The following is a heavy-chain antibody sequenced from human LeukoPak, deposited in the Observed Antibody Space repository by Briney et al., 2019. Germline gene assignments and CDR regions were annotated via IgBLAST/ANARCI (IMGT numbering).Heavy chain of an antibody. J-gene: IGHJ4*02. V-gene: IGHV4-34*01. D-gene: IGHD3-22*01. CDR3: ARLIYYDSSGYLDY. CDR2: INYSGNA. CDR1: GGSFSSYY. Sequence: PSETLSLTCAVYGGSFSSYYWSWIRQSPGKGLEWIGKINYSGNANYNPSLKSRVTISVDMSKNQFSLKLSSVTAADTAVYYCARLIYYDSSGYLDYWGQGSLVTVSS.